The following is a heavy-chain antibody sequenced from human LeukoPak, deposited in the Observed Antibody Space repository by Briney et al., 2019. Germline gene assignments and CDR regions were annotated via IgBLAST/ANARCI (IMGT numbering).Heavy chain of an antibody. V-gene: IGHV4-4*07. CDR2: IYTSGST. D-gene: IGHD2-15*01. CDR1: GGSISSYY. Sequence: SETLSLTCTVSGGSISSYYRSWIRQPAGKGLEWIGRIYTSGSTNYNPSLKSRVTMSVDTSKNQFSLKLSSVTAADTAVYYCARVACSGGSCYSGWFDPWGQGTLVTVSS. J-gene: IGHJ5*02. CDR3: ARVACSGGSCYSGWFDP.